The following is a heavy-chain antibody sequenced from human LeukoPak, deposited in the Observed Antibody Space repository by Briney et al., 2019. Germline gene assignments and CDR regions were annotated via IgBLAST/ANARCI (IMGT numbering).Heavy chain of an antibody. CDR3: ARVRGSSTKNYYFDY. Sequence: SETLSLTCTVSGDSISSDYWSWIRQPPGKGLECIGYIYYTGSTNYNPSLKSRVTISVDTSKNQFSLKLSSVTAADTAVYYCARVRGSSTKNYYFDYWGQGTLVTVSS. D-gene: IGHD2-2*01. CDR1: GDSISSDY. CDR2: IYYTGST. J-gene: IGHJ4*02. V-gene: IGHV4-59*01.